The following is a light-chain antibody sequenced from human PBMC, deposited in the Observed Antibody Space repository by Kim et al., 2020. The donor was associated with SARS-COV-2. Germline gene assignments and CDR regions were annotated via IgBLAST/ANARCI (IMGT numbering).Light chain of an antibody. V-gene: IGLV1-47*01. CDR1: SSNIGSDY. CDR3: ASWDDSLV. Sequence: GTPGQRVTISCSGSSSNIGSDYVYWYQQRPGTAPKLLIYRNNPRPSGVPDRFSGSKSGTSASLAISGLRSEDEADYYCASWDDSLVFGGGTKVTVL. J-gene: IGLJ2*01. CDR2: RNN.